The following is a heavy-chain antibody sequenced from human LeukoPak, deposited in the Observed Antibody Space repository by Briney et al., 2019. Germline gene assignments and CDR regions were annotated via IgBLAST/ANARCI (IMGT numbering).Heavy chain of an antibody. V-gene: IGHV3-23*01. J-gene: IGHJ4*02. CDR2: ISGSGGST. CDR1: GFTFSSYA. Sequence: GGSLRLSCAASGFTFSSYAMSWVRQAPGKGLDWVSTISGSGGSTYFADSEKGRFTISRDNSENTLYLQMNSLRADDTAVYYCARDVRTTMIVDFDYWGQGTLVTVSS. CDR3: ARDVRTTMIVDFDY. D-gene: IGHD3-22*01.